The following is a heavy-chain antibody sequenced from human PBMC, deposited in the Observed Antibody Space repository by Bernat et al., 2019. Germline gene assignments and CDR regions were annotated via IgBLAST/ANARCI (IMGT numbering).Heavy chain of an antibody. J-gene: IGHJ5*02. Sequence: QVQLQQWGAGLLKPSETLSLTCAAYGGSLSGHYWSWARQPPGKGLEWIGEINHSGSTYYNPSLKSRVTISVDTSKNQFSLKLSSVTAADTAVYYCARHRESITIFGVTYNWFDPWGQGTLVTVSS. D-gene: IGHD3-3*01. CDR1: GGSLSGHY. CDR3: ARHRESITIFGVTYNWFDP. V-gene: IGHV4-34*01. CDR2: INHSGST.